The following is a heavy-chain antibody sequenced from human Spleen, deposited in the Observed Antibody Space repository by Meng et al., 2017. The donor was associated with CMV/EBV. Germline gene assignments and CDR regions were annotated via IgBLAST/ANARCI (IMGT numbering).Heavy chain of an antibody. V-gene: IGHV3-11*04. Sequence: SGFTFSDYYMSWIRQAPGKGLEWVSYISSSGSTIYYADSVKGRFTISRDNAKNSLYLQMNSLRAEDTAVYYCARDRYAAAWELQLYTHWGQGTLVTVSS. D-gene: IGHD1-26*01. CDR1: GFTFSDYY. CDR2: ISSSGSTI. CDR3: ARDRYAAAWELQLYTH. J-gene: IGHJ1*01.